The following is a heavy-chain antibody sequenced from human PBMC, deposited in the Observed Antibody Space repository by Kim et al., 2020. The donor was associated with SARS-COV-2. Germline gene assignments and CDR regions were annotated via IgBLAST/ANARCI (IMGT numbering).Heavy chain of an antibody. CDR1: GGSVSSGSYY. J-gene: IGHJ6*02. Sequence: SETLSLTCTVSGGSVSSGSYYWSWIRQPPGKGLEWIGYIYYSGSTNYNPSLKSRVTISVDTSKNQFSLKLSSVTAADTAVYYCARDSSGGMDVWGQGTT. V-gene: IGHV4-61*01. D-gene: IGHD6-19*01. CDR2: IYYSGST. CDR3: ARDSSGGMDV.